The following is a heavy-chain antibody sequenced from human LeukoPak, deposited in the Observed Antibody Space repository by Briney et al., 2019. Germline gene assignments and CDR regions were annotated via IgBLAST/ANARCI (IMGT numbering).Heavy chain of an antibody. J-gene: IGHJ4*02. CDR2: ISSSSSYI. CDR3: ARDLGSYDGSGYFDY. D-gene: IGHD3-22*01. V-gene: IGHV3-21*01. CDR1: GFTFSSYS. Sequence: PGGSLRLSCAASGFTFSSYSMNWVRQAPGKGLEWVSSISSSSSYIYYADSVKGRFTISRDNAKNSLYLQMNSPRAEDTAVYYCARDLGSYDGSGYFDYWGQGTLVTVSS.